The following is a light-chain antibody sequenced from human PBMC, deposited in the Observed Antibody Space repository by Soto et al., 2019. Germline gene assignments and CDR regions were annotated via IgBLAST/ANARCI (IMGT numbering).Light chain of an antibody. CDR3: SSYAGSSNV. V-gene: IGLV2-8*01. CDR1: SSDVGGYNY. J-gene: IGLJ1*01. CDR2: EVN. Sequence: QSALTPPPSASWSPGQSVSRSCTGASSDVGGYNYVSWYQQHPGKAPKLMIYEVNKRPSGVPDRFSGSKSGNTASLTVSGLQAEDEADYYCSSYAGSSNVFGTGTKVTVL.